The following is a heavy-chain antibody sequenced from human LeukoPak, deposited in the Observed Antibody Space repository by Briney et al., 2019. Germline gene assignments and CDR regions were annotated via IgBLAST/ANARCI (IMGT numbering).Heavy chain of an antibody. CDR2: IYHSGST. CDR3: AKDDVTIFGVVGYNWFDP. V-gene: IGHV4-59*04. Sequence: SETLSLTCTVSGGSISSYYWSWIRQPPGKGLEWIGSIYHSGSTYYNPSLKSRVTISVDTSKNQFSLKLSSVTAADTAVYYCAKDDVTIFGVVGYNWFDPWGQGTLVTVSS. J-gene: IGHJ5*02. D-gene: IGHD3-3*01. CDR1: GGSISSYY.